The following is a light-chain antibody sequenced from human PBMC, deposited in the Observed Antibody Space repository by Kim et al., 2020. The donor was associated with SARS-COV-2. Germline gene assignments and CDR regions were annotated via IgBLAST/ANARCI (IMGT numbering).Light chain of an antibody. Sequence: GQRVTIPCSGSSSNIGNNTVNWYQQLPGTAPKLLIYSNNHRPSGVPDRFSGSKSGTSASLAISGLQSEDEADYYCAAWDDSLNAYVFGTGTKVTVL. CDR3: AAWDDSLNAYV. CDR2: SNN. J-gene: IGLJ1*01. CDR1: SSNIGNNT. V-gene: IGLV1-44*01.